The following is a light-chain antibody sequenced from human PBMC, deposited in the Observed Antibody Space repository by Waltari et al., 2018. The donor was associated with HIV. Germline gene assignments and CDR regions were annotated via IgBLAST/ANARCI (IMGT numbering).Light chain of an antibody. CDR2: EKT. CDR1: RPNIGKNY. J-gene: IGLJ2*01. CDR3: ETWDSSLSAGV. Sequence: QSVLAQPPSVSAAPGKRVPISCPGSRPNIGKNYFSLYQQVPRTAPKPRIYEKTQRPSGIPDRFSGSKSGTSATLGITGLQTGDEADYYCETWDSSLSAGVFGGGTKVTVL. V-gene: IGLV1-51*02.